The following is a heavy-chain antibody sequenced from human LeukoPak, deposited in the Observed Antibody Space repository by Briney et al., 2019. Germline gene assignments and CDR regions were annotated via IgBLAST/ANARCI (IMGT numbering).Heavy chain of an antibody. Sequence: SETLSLTCALSGVPTSSYYWRWVRQPAGKGLEWIGRIYTSGSTNYNPSLKSRVTMSVDTSKNQFSLKLSSVTAADTAVYCCARDVYYYYMDVWGKGTTVTVSS. V-gene: IGHV4-4*07. CDR3: ARDVYYYYMDV. CDR1: GVPTSSYY. J-gene: IGHJ6*03. CDR2: IYTSGST.